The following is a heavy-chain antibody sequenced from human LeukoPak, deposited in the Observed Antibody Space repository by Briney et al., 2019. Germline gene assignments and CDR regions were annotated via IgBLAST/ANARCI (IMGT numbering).Heavy chain of an antibody. CDR3: AREGPRFTMVRGVIDY. CDR1: GFTFSSYG. CDR2: ISSSSSYI. J-gene: IGHJ4*02. Sequence: GGSLRLSCAASGFTFSSYGMHWVRQAPGKGLEWVSSISSSSSYIYYADSVKGRFTISRDNAKNSLYLQMNSLRAEDTAVYYCAREGPRFTMVRGVIDYWGQGTLVTASS. D-gene: IGHD3-10*01. V-gene: IGHV3-21*01.